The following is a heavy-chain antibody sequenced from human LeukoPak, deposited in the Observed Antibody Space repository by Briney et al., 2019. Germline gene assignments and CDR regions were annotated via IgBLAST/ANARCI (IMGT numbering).Heavy chain of an antibody. CDR1: GGTFSSYA. CDR2: IIPIFDPA. V-gene: IGHV1-69*01. CDR3: ARDRTARRYSSSWYLPYFDY. J-gene: IGHJ4*02. Sequence: SVKVSCKASGGTFSSYAISWVRQAPGQGLEWMGGIIPIFDPANYAQKFQGRVTITADESTSTAYMELSSLRSEDTAVYYCARDRTARRYSSSWYLPYFDYWGQGTLVTVSS. D-gene: IGHD6-13*01.